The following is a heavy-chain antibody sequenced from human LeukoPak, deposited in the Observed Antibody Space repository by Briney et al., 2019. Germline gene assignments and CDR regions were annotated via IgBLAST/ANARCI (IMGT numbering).Heavy chain of an antibody. CDR1: GGSISSYY. J-gene: IGHJ6*03. D-gene: IGHD2-2*02. CDR2: IYTSGST. CDR3: ARDGGYCSSTSCYSYMDV. V-gene: IGHV4-4*07. Sequence: PSETLSLTCTVSGGSISSYYWSWIRQPAGKGLEWIGRIYTSGSTNYNPSLKSRVTMSVDTSKNQFSLKLSSVTAADTAVYYCARDGGYCSSTSCYSYMDVWGKGTTVTVSS.